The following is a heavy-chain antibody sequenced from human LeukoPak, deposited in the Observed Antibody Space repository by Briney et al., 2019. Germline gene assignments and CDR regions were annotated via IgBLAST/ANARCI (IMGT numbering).Heavy chain of an antibody. V-gene: IGHV3-64D*09. D-gene: IGHD6-13*01. Sequence: GGSLRLSCATSGFIFSSYAMHWVRQAPGKGLEYVSGISSNGGDTYYADSVKGRFTISRDNSKNTLYLQMSRLRAEDTAMYYCVKLSSRVSQTIDYWGQGTLVTVSS. J-gene: IGHJ4*02. CDR2: ISSNGGDT. CDR1: GFIFSSYA. CDR3: VKLSSRVSQTIDY.